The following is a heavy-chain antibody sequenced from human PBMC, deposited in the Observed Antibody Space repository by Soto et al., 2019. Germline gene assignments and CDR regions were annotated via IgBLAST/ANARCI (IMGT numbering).Heavy chain of an antibody. J-gene: IGHJ4*02. CDR1: GGTFSSYA. V-gene: IGHV1-69*13. CDR2: IIPIFGTA. Sequence: SVKVSCKASGGTFSSYAISWVRQAPGQGLEWMGGIIPIFGTANYAQKFQGRVTITADESTSTAYMELSSLRSEDTAVYYCARVSLQRYYSSSSFLHDYWGQGTLVTVSS. D-gene: IGHD6-6*01. CDR3: ARVSLQRYYSSSSFLHDY.